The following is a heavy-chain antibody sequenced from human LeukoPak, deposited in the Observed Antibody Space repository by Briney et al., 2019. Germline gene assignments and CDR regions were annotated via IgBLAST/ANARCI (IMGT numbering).Heavy chain of an antibody. CDR2: IHHSGSS. CDR1: ADSLSSGGHY. Sequence: SQTLSLTYTVSADSLSSGGHYWAWIRQLPGKGLESIGFIHHSGSSRHNPSLKDRVAISVDASRKQFALRLSSVTAAVTAIYYCARGGNRFGGFYFDYWGQGIQVIVSS. D-gene: IGHD3-10*01. V-gene: IGHV4-31*03. J-gene: IGHJ4*02. CDR3: ARGGNRFGGFYFDY.